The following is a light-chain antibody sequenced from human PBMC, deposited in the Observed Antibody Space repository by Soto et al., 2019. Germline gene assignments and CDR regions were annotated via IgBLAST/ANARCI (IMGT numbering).Light chain of an antibody. CDR2: GAS. Sequence: EIVLTQSPGSLSLSLGERATLSCRASQSVDSAFFAWYQQKPGQPPSLLMYGASRRATGIPDRFSGSGAGTDFPLTISRLEHEDFAVYYCQQYASSLTFGQGTKVEIK. V-gene: IGKV3-20*01. CDR1: QSVDSAF. CDR3: QQYASSLT. J-gene: IGKJ1*01.